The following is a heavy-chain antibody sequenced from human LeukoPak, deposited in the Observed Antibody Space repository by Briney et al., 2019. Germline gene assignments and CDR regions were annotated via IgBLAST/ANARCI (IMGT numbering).Heavy chain of an antibody. V-gene: IGHV3-49*04. CDR1: GFTFGDYA. J-gene: IGHJ3*02. CDR3: TRGRVRYFDWLSPGGHAFDI. Sequence: GGSLRLSCTASGFTFGDYAMSWVRQAPGKGLEWVGFIGSKAYGGTTEYAASVKGRFTISRDDSKSIAYLQMNGLKTEDTAVYYCTRGRVRYFDWLSPGGHAFDIWGQGTMVTVSS. CDR2: IGSKAYGGTT. D-gene: IGHD3-9*01.